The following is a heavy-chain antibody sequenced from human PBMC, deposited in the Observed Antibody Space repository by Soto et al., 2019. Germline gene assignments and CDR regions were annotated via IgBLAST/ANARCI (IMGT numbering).Heavy chain of an antibody. J-gene: IGHJ4*02. Sequence: SETLSLTCTVSGGSISSTTYYWGWIRQPPGKGLEWIGSGYYSGNTYYNPSLKSRVTISVDTSTNQFSLKVSSVTAADTAVYYCARHSTIGQQLGRWNHFEYWGQGTLVTVSS. CDR3: ARHSTIGQQLGRWNHFEY. D-gene: IGHD6-13*01. CDR2: GYYSGNT. V-gene: IGHV4-39*01. CDR1: GGSISSTTYY.